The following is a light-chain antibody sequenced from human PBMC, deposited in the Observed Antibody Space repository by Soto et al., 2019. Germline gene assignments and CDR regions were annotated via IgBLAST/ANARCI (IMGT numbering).Light chain of an antibody. J-gene: IGLJ1*01. Sequence: QSALTQPASVSGSPGQSITISCTGTSSDVGSYNLASWYQQHPGKAPKLMIYEGSKRPSGVSNRFSGSKSGNTASLTISGLQAEDETDYYCCSYAGSSGYVFGTGTKVTVL. V-gene: IGLV2-23*01. CDR1: SSDVGSYNL. CDR3: CSYAGSSGYV. CDR2: EGS.